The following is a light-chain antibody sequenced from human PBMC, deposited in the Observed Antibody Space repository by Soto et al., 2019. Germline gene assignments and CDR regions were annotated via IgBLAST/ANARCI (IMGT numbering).Light chain of an antibody. CDR2: GAS. J-gene: IGKJ4*01. CDR1: QSVSSSY. V-gene: IGKV3-20*01. Sequence: EIVLTQSPGTLSLSPGERATLSCRASQSVSSSYLAWYRQKPGQAPRLLIYGASSRATGIPDRFSGGGSGTDFTLTISRLEPEDFALYYCHQYDNSPLTFGGGTKVDIK. CDR3: HQYDNSPLT.